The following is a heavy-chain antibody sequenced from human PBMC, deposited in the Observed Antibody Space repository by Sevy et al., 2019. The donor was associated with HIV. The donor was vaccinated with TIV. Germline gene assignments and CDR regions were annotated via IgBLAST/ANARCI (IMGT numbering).Heavy chain of an antibody. Sequence: GGFLRLSCVVSGISFTTSGMHWVRQAPGKGLEWVAVISYHGRDKFYAESVKGRSTISRDNSKNMLYLQMNSLRAEETAVYYCAKDFTGYNGMDVWGQGTMVTVSS. J-gene: IGHJ6*02. CDR1: GISFTTSG. CDR2: ISYHGRDK. CDR3: AKDFTGYNGMDV. D-gene: IGHD3-9*01. V-gene: IGHV3-30*18.